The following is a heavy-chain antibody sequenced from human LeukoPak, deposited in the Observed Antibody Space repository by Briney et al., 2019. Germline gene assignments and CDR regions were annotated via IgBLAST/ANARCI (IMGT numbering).Heavy chain of an antibody. D-gene: IGHD6-13*01. CDR3: ARDLPYSSSSEVSEYFQH. V-gene: IGHV1-3*01. J-gene: IGHJ1*01. Sequence: GASVKVSCKASGYTFTSYAMHWVRQAPGQRLEWMGWINAGNGNTKYSQKFQGRVTITRDTSASTAYMELSSLRSEDTAVYYCARDLPYSSSSEVSEYFQHWGQGTLVTVSS. CDR2: INAGNGNT. CDR1: GYTFTSYA.